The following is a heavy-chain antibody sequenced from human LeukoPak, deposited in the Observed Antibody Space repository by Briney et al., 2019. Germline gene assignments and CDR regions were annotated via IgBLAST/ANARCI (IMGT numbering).Heavy chain of an antibody. V-gene: IGHV3-23*01. D-gene: IGHD2-2*01. CDR3: AKEARLGVVVVPAAIHANSDY. CDR2: IGGSGGST. Sequence: GGSLRLSCAASGFTFSSYAMSWVRQAPGKGLEWVSAIGGSGGSTYYADSVKGRFTISRDNSKNALYLQMNSLRAEDTAVYYCAKEARLGVVVVPAAIHANSDYWGQGTLVTVSS. CDR1: GFTFSSYA. J-gene: IGHJ4*02.